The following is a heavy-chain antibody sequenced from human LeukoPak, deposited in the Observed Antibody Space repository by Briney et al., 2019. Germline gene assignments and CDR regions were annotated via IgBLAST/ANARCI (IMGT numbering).Heavy chain of an antibody. D-gene: IGHD6-13*01. Sequence: SETLSLTCTVSGYSISSGYYWGWIRQPPGKGLEGIGSISHSGTTYYNPSLKSRVTISVDTSKNQFSLKVSSVTAADTAVYYCARDLGSSKYFQHWGQGTLVTVSS. V-gene: IGHV4-38-2*02. CDR2: ISHSGTT. CDR3: ARDLGSSKYFQH. CDR1: GYSISSGYY. J-gene: IGHJ1*01.